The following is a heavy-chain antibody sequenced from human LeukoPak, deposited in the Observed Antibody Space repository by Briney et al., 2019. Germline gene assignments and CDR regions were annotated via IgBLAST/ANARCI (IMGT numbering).Heavy chain of an antibody. D-gene: IGHD5-24*01. CDR3: AKDPTEGDGRVDY. CDR1: GFTVSSNY. J-gene: IGHJ4*02. Sequence: GGSLRLSCAASGFTVSSNYMSWVRQAPGKGLEWVSVIYSGGSTYYADSVKGRFTISRDNSRNTLYLQMNSLRAEDTAVYYCAKDPTEGDGRVDYWGQGTLVTVSS. V-gene: IGHV3-53*01. CDR2: IYSGGST.